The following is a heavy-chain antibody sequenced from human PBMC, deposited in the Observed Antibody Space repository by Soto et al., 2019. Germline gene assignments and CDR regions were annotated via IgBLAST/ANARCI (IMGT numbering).Heavy chain of an antibody. J-gene: IGHJ4*02. CDR1: GFTFSSYA. Sequence: QVQLVESGGGVVQPGRSLRLSCAASGFTFSSYAMHWVRQAPGKGLEWVAVISYDGSNKYYADSVKGRFTISRDNSKNTLYLQMNSLRAEDTAVYYCARSPWYYDSSGYHTIDYWGQGTLVTVSS. CDR3: ARSPWYYDSSGYHTIDY. CDR2: ISYDGSNK. V-gene: IGHV3-30-3*01. D-gene: IGHD3-22*01.